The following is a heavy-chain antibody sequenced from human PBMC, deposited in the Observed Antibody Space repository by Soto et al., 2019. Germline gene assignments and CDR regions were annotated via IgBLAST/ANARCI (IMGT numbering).Heavy chain of an antibody. V-gene: IGHV3-74*01. CDR2: INSEGSST. CDR1: GFTFSSYW. Sequence: PGGSLRLSCAASGFTFSSYWMHWVRQAPGKGLVWVSRINSEGSSTSYADSVKGRFTISRDNAKNTLYLQMNSLRAEDTAVYYCARALGYCTNGVCYRGADAFDIWGQGTMVTVSS. CDR3: ARALGYCTNGVCYRGADAFDI. D-gene: IGHD2-8*01. J-gene: IGHJ3*02.